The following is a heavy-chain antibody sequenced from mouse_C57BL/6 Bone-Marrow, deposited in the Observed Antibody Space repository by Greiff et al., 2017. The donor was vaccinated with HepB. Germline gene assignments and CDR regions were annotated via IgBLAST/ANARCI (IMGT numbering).Heavy chain of an antibody. CDR3: ARHPAGYFDV. V-gene: IGHV5-15*01. J-gene: IGHJ1*03. CDR1: GFTFSDYG. Sequence: EVTLVESGGGLVQPGGSLKLSCAASGFTFSDYGMAWVRQAPRKGPEWVAFISNLAYSIYYADTVTGRFTISRENAKNTLYLEMSSLRSEDTAMYYCARHPAGYFDVWGTGTTVTVSS. CDR2: ISNLAYSI.